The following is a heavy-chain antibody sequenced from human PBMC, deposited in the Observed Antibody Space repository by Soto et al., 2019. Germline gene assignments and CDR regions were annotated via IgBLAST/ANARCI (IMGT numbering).Heavy chain of an antibody. CDR3: ARDKTTVTTSYYYYYGMDV. CDR2: INTDGSST. V-gene: IGHV3-74*01. CDR1: GFTFSSHW. D-gene: IGHD4-4*01. Sequence: GGSLRLSCAASGFTFSSHWMHWVRQAPGKGLVWVSRINTDGSSTNYADSVKGRFTVSRDNAKNTLYLQMNSLRAEDTAVYYCARDKTTVTTSYYYYYGMDVWGQGTTVTVSS. J-gene: IGHJ6*02.